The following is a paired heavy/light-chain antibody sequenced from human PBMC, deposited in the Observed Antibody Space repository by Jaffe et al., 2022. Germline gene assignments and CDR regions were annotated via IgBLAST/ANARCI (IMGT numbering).Heavy chain of an antibody. V-gene: IGHV3-23*01. CDR3: AKHKGSSWSTDCFDP. J-gene: IGHJ5*02. CDR1: GFTFRSYA. Sequence: EVQLLESGGGLVQPGGSLRLSCAASGFTFRSYAMSWVRQAPGKGLEWVSGISGGGTSTYYADSVKGRFTLSRDNSKNTLYLQMSSLRAEDTATYYCAKHKGSSWSTDCFDPWGQGTLVTVSS. CDR2: ISGGGTST. D-gene: IGHD6-13*01.
Light chain of an antibody. Sequence: DIQMTQSPSTLSASVGDRVTITCRASQSISSWLAWYQQKPGKAPKLLIHKASSLESGVPSRFSGSGSGTEFTLTISSLQPDDFATYYCQQYNSYSFTFGQGTKLEIK. CDR2: KAS. CDR1: QSISSW. J-gene: IGKJ2*01. CDR3: QQYNSYSFT. V-gene: IGKV1-5*03.